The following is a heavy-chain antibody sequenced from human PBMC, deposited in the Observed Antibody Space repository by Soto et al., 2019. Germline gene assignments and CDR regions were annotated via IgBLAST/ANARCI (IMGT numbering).Heavy chain of an antibody. Sequence: GGSLRLSCSASGFTFSIYAMHWVRQAPGKGLEYVSAVSTNGGTSYYADSVKGRFTISRDNSRNTLYLQMNSLRPEDTAVYYCVKDRAPRDGYKTQPGSWGLGTLVTVSS. V-gene: IGHV3-64D*06. CDR2: VSTNGGTS. CDR1: GFTFSIYA. CDR3: VKDRAPRDGYKTQPGS. J-gene: IGHJ5*02. D-gene: IGHD5-12*01.